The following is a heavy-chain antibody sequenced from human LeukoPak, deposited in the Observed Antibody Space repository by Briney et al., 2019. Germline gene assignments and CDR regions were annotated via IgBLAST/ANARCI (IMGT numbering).Heavy chain of an antibody. CDR2: ISSDGSDT. D-gene: IGHD4-17*01. J-gene: IGHJ4*02. CDR3: TRAPYHGDYVSWA. CDR1: GFTFDDYG. Sequence: GGSLRLSCTASGFTFDDYGMSWVRQAPGKGLVWVSRISSDGSDTTYADSVKGRFTISRDNAKKMLYLQMNGLRVDDTAVYYCTRAPYHGDYVSWAWGQGTLVTVSS. V-gene: IGHV3-74*01.